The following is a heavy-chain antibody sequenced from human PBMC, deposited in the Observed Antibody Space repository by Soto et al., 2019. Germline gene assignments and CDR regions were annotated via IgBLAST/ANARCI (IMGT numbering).Heavy chain of an antibody. CDR2: VYFNGNT. CDR1: AASFSKYY. V-gene: IGHV4-59*01. CDR3: ASVTFGGVVLAH. J-gene: IGHJ4*02. D-gene: IGHD3-16*01. Sequence: SETLSLTCTVSAASFSKYYWTWIRQPPGKGLEWIGYVYFNGNTNYNPSLKRRVSISIDTSKNQIPLTLNSVTAADTAVYYCASVTFGGVVLAHWGQGTLVTVSS.